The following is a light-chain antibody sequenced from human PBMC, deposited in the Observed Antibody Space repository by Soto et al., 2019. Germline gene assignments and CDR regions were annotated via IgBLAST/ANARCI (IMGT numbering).Light chain of an antibody. V-gene: IGKV3-20*01. Sequence: EIVLTQSPGTLSLSPGERATLSCRASQSVSSSYLAWNQQKPGQAPRLLIYCASSRATGIPDRFSGSGSGTDFTLTISRLEPEDFAVYYCQQYGSSPPITFGQGTRLEIK. CDR2: CAS. CDR3: QQYGSSPPIT. J-gene: IGKJ5*01. CDR1: QSVSSSY.